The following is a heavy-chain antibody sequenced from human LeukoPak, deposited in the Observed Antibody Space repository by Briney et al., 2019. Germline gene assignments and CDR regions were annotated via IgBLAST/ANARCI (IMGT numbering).Heavy chain of an antibody. Sequence: PGGSLRLSCAASGFTFSDYYMSWIRQAPGKGLEWVSAISGSGGSTYYADSVKGRFTISRDNSKNTLYLQMNSLRAEDTAVYYCAMPKMLDAFDIWGQGTMVTVSS. J-gene: IGHJ3*02. CDR1: GFTFSDYY. D-gene: IGHD2-8*01. V-gene: IGHV3-23*01. CDR2: ISGSGGST. CDR3: AMPKMLDAFDI.